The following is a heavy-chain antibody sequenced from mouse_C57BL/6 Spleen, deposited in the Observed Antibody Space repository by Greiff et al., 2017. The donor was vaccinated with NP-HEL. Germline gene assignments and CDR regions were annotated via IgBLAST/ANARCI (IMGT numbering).Heavy chain of an antibody. Sequence: EVMLVESGGGLVQPGGSLSLSCAASGFTFTDYYMSWVRQPPGKALEWLGFIRNKANGYTTEYSASVKGRFTISRDNSQSILYLQMNALRAEDSATYYCASYDYGFDYWGQGTTLTVSS. V-gene: IGHV7-3*01. J-gene: IGHJ2*01. CDR3: ASYDYGFDY. CDR2: IRNKANGYTT. CDR1: GFTFTDYY. D-gene: IGHD2-4*01.